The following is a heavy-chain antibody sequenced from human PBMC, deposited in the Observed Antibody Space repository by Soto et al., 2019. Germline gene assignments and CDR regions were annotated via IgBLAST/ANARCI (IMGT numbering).Heavy chain of an antibody. CDR1: GLTFSSYS. D-gene: IGHD5-18*01. J-gene: IGHJ4*02. V-gene: IGHV3-21*01. CDR2: ISSSSSYI. Sequence: GGSLRLSCADSGLTFSSYSMNWVRQAPGKGLEWVSSISSSSSYIYYADSVKGRFTISRDNAKNSLYLQMNSLRAEDTAVYYCARDQPGYSYGYGLGYWGQGTLVTVSS. CDR3: ARDQPGYSYGYGLGY.